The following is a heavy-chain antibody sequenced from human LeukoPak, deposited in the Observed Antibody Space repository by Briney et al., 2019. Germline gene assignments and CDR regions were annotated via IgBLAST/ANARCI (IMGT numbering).Heavy chain of an antibody. CDR3: ARQGYYGSSGYYPYYFDY. J-gene: IGHJ4*02. Sequence: SGGSLRLSCAASGFSFSSYAMNWVRQAPGKGLEWPAIISYDGTNKYYADSVKGRLTISRDNSRNTLDLQMNSLRAEDTAVYYCARQGYYGSSGYYPYYFDYWGQGTLVTVSS. CDR1: GFSFSSYA. V-gene: IGHV3-30*04. D-gene: IGHD3-22*01. CDR2: ISYDGTNK.